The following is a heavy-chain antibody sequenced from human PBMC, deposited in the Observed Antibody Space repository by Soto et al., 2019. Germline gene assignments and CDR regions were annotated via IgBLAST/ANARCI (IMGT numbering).Heavy chain of an antibody. CDR2: IYPGDSDT. CDR1: GYSFTSYW. Sequence: GESLKISCKGSGYSFTSYWIGWVRQMPGKGLEWMGIIYPGDSDTRYSPSFQGQVTISADKSISTAYLQWSNLKASDTAMYYCARLAYYYDSRGYYVDYWGRGTLVTVSS. CDR3: ARLAYYYDSRGYYVDY. V-gene: IGHV5-51*01. D-gene: IGHD3-22*01. J-gene: IGHJ4*02.